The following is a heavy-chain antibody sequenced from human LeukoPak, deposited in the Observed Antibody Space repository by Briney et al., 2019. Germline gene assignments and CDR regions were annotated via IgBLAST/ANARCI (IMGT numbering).Heavy chain of an antibody. Sequence: SETLSLTCTVSGGSISSYYWSWIRQPPGKGLEWIGYIYYSGSTNYNPSLKSRVTISVDTSKNQFSLKLSSVTAADTAVYYCASSLGYCSSTSCYSDWFDPWGQETLVTVSS. CDR2: IYYSGST. V-gene: IGHV4-59*08. D-gene: IGHD2-2*01. CDR1: GGSISSYY. CDR3: ASSLGYCSSTSCYSDWFDP. J-gene: IGHJ5*02.